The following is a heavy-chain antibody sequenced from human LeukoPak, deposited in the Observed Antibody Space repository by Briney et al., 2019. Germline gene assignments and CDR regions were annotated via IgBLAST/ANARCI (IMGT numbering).Heavy chain of an antibody. CDR2: IYYNGNT. V-gene: IGHV4-59*01. CDR3: ASLDY. J-gene: IGHJ4*02. Sequence: SETLSLTCTVSGGSFSTSYWSWIRQPPGKGLQWMGYIYYNGNTNYNHSLKRRVTMSVDTSRNQFSLKLTSVTAADTAVYYCASLDYWGQGTLVSVSS. CDR1: GGSFSTSY.